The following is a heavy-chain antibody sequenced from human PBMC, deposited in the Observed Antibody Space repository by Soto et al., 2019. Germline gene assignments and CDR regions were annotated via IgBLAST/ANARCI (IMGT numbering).Heavy chain of an antibody. Sequence: GGSLRLSCAASGFTFSSYSMNWCRQAPGEGLEWVSSISSSSSYIYYADSVKGRFTISRDNAKNSLYLQMNSLRAEDTAVYYCARGGRIQLLGYWGQGTLVTVSS. J-gene: IGHJ4*02. CDR3: ARGGRIQLLGY. V-gene: IGHV3-21*04. D-gene: IGHD5-18*01. CDR1: GFTFSSYS. CDR2: ISSSSSYI.